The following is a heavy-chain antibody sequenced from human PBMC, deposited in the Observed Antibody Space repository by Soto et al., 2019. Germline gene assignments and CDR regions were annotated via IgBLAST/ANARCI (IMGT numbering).Heavy chain of an antibody. CDR2: IYYSGST. CDR3: ARELFGRSVWFDP. V-gene: IGHV4-59*01. Sequence: SETLSLTCTVSRGSISSYYWSWIRQPPGKGLEWIGYIYYSGSTNYNPSLKSRVTISVDTSKNQFSLKLSSVTAADTAVYYCARELFGRSVWFDPWGQGTLVTVS. CDR1: RGSISSYY. J-gene: IGHJ5*02. D-gene: IGHD3-10*01.